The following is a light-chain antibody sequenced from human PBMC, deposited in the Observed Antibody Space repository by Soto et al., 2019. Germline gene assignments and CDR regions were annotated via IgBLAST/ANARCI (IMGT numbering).Light chain of an antibody. J-gene: IGLJ1*01. CDR1: SSDVGNYNL. CDR3: CSYATSSTYV. Sequence: QSAPTQPASVSGSPGQSITISCTGTSSDVGNYNLVSWYQQHPGKAPKLMIYEGSKRPSGVSNRFSGSKSGNTASLTISGLQAEDEADYYCCSYATSSTYVFGTGTKLTVL. V-gene: IGLV2-23*01. CDR2: EGS.